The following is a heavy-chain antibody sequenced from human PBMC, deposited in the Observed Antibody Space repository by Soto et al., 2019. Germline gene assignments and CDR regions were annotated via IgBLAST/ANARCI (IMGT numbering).Heavy chain of an antibody. D-gene: IGHD6-13*01. CDR2: ITGSGGT. J-gene: IGHJ5*02. CDR1: GFTLSTYA. Sequence: EVQLLESGGGVVQPGGSLSLSCVVSGFTLSTYAMRWERQAPRKGLEGVSAITGSGGTYYADSVKCRSTISRATSKNTVYLQRNRSRADDTAVYYCAQEMDAGGKSWFDPWGQGVLVTVS. CDR3: AQEMDAGGKSWFDP. V-gene: IGHV3-23*01.